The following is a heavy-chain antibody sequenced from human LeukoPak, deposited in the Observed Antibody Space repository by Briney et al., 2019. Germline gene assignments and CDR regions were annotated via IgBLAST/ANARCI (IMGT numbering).Heavy chain of an antibody. D-gene: IGHD3-3*01. CDR2: IYSSGST. Sequence: SETLSLTCTVSGGSISSYYWSWIRQPAGKGLEWIGRIYSSGSTNYNPSLKSRVAMSVDTSKNQFSLKLSSVTAADTAVYYCAREYFWSGYYHYYYYYMDVWGKGTTVTVSS. CDR1: GGSISSYY. CDR3: AREYFWSGYYHYYYYYMDV. J-gene: IGHJ6*03. V-gene: IGHV4-4*07.